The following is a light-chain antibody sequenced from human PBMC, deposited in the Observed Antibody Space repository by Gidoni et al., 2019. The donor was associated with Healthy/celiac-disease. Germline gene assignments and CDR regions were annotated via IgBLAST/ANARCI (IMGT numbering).Light chain of an antibody. Sequence: IQMTQSPSTLSASVGDRVTITCRASQSISSWLAWYQQKPGKAPKLLIYKASSLESGVPSRFSGSGSGTEFTLTISSLQPDDFATYYCQQYSRTFGQGTKVEIK. CDR2: KAS. J-gene: IGKJ1*01. CDR1: QSISSW. V-gene: IGKV1-5*03. CDR3: QQYSRT.